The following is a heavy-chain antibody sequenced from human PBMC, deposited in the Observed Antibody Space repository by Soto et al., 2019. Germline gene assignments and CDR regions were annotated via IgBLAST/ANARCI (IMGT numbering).Heavy chain of an antibody. V-gene: IGHV4-4*07. Sequence: SETLSLTCTVSGGSISSYYWSWIRQPAGKGLEWIGRIYASGSTNYNPSLNSRVTMSVDTSKNQFSLKLSSVTAAGTAVYYCARDRAVTGNDTWFDHWGQGTLVTVSS. CDR2: IYASGST. CDR3: ARDRAVTGNDTWFDH. J-gene: IGHJ5*02. CDR1: GGSISSYY. D-gene: IGHD1-20*01.